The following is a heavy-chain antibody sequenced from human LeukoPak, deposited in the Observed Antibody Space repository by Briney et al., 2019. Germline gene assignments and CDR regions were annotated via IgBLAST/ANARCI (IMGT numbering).Heavy chain of an antibody. Sequence: GASVKVSCKASGYTFTSYGISWVRQAPGQGLEWMGIINPSGGSTSYAQKFQGRVTMTRDTSTSTVYMELSSLRSEDTAVYYCARGDTAYFWFDPWGQGTLVTVSS. CDR1: GYTFTSYG. CDR2: INPSGGST. D-gene: IGHD5-18*01. J-gene: IGHJ5*02. V-gene: IGHV1-46*01. CDR3: ARGDTAYFWFDP.